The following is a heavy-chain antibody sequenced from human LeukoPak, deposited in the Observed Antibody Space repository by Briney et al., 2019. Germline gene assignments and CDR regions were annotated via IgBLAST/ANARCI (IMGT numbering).Heavy chain of an antibody. CDR3: AKGGTPTTVITPSGY. Sequence: GGSLRLSCAASGFTFDDYAMHWVRQAPGKGLEWVSGISWNSGSIGYADSVKGRFTISRDNSKDTLYLQMNSLRAEGTAIYYCAKGGTPTTVITPSGYWGQGTLVTVSS. D-gene: IGHD4-23*01. CDR2: ISWNSGSI. J-gene: IGHJ4*02. CDR1: GFTFDDYA. V-gene: IGHV3-9*01.